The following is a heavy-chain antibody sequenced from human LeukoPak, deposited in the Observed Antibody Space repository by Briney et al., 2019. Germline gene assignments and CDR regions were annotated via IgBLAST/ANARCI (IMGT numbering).Heavy chain of an antibody. CDR2: ISYDGSNK. Sequence: PGGSLRLSCAASGFTLSSYGMHWVRQAPGKGLEWVAVISYDGSNKYYADSVKGRFTISRDNSKNTLYLQMNSLRAEDTAVYYCIQQWLHDYWGQGTLVTVSS. CDR1: GFTLSSYG. CDR3: IQQWLHDY. J-gene: IGHJ4*02. V-gene: IGHV3-30*03. D-gene: IGHD6-19*01.